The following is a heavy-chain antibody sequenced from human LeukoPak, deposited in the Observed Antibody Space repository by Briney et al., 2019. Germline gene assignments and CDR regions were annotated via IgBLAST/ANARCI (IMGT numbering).Heavy chain of an antibody. CDR1: GYTFTGYY. D-gene: IGHD3-10*01. Sequence: ASVKVSCKASGYTFTGYYMHWVRQAPGQGLEWMGWINPNSGGTNYAQKFQGRVTMTRDTSISTAYMELSRLRSDDTAVYYCARHRDYYGSGVDYWGQGTLVTVSS. V-gene: IGHV1-2*02. J-gene: IGHJ4*02. CDR3: ARHRDYYGSGVDY. CDR2: INPNSGGT.